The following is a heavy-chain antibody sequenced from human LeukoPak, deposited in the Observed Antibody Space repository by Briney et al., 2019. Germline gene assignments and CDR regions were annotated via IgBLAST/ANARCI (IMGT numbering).Heavy chain of an antibody. V-gene: IGHV4-34*01. D-gene: IGHD3-16*02. Sequence: SETLSLTCAVYGGSFSGYYWSWIRQPPGKGLEWIGEINHSGSTNYNPSLKSRVTISVDTSKNQFSPKLSSVTAADTAVYYCARGRFYDYVWGSYRYTSPFFDYWGQGTLVTVSS. CDR1: GGSFSGYY. J-gene: IGHJ4*02. CDR2: INHSGST. CDR3: ARGRFYDYVWGSYRYTSPFFDY.